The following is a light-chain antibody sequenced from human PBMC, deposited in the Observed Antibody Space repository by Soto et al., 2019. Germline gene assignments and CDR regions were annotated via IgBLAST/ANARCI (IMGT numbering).Light chain of an antibody. CDR1: QSVTNNY. V-gene: IGKV3-20*01. CDR3: QQYGSSPPYT. CDR2: GSS. J-gene: IGKJ2*01. Sequence: EVVLTQSPGTLSLSPWERATLSCRASQSVTNNYFAWYQQKPGQAPRLLIFGSSDRATGTPDRFSGSGSGTDFTLTISRLEPEDSAVYYCQQYGSSPPYTFGQGTKLEIK.